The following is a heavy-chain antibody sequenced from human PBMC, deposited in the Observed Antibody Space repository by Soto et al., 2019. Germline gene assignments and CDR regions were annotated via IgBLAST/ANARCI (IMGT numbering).Heavy chain of an antibody. Sequence: QLQLQESGSGLVKPSQTLSLTCAVSGGSISSGGYSWSWIRQPPGMGLEWIGYIYHSGSTYYNPSLKSRVTISVDRSKNQFSLKLSSVTAADTAVYYCATDYGDYREDAFDIWGQGTMVTVSS. CDR2: IYHSGST. D-gene: IGHD4-17*01. V-gene: IGHV4-30-2*01. CDR1: GGSISSGGYS. J-gene: IGHJ3*02. CDR3: ATDYGDYREDAFDI.